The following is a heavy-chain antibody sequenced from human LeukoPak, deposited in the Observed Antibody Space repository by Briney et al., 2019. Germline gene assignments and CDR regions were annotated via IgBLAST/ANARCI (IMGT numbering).Heavy chain of an antibody. CDR2: IYYSGST. V-gene: IGHV4-34*01. CDR1: GGSFSGYY. D-gene: IGHD2-8*01. Sequence: PSETLSLTCAVYGGSFSGYYWSWIRQPPGKGLEWIGSIYYSGSTYYNPSLKSRVTISVDTSKNQFSLKLSSVTAADTAVYYCARIRGVRLRAFDIWGQGTMVTVSS. CDR3: ARIRGVRLRAFDI. J-gene: IGHJ3*02.